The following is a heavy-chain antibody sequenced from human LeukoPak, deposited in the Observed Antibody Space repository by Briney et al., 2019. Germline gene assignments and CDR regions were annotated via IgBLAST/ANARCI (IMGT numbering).Heavy chain of an antibody. J-gene: IGHJ4*02. CDR3: GRENAVNYYDSSGYPIDLDY. D-gene: IGHD3-22*01. V-gene: IGHV3-48*01. CDR2: ISSSSSTT. CDR1: GFTFSSYS. Sequence: GGSLRLSCAASGFTFSSYSMNWVRQAPGKGLEWVSYISSSSSTTYYADSVKGRFTISRDNAKNSLYLQMNSLRAEDTAVYYCGRENAVNYYDSSGYPIDLDYWGRGTLVTASS.